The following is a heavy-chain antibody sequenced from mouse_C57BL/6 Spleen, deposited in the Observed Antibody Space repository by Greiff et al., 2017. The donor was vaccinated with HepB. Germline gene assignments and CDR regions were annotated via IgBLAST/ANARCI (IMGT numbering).Heavy chain of an antibody. D-gene: IGHD2-5*01. Sequence: VQLKQSGAELVKPGASVKISCKASGYAFSSYWMNWVKQRPGKGLEWIGQIYPGDGDTNYNGKFKGKATLTADKSSSTAYMQLSSLTSEDSAVYFCASSYYSNYFAWFAYWGQGTLVTVSA. V-gene: IGHV1-80*01. J-gene: IGHJ3*01. CDR1: GYAFSSYW. CDR3: ASSYYSNYFAWFAY. CDR2: IYPGDGDT.